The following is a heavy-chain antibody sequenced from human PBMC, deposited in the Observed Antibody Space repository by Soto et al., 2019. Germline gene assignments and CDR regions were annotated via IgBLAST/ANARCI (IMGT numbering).Heavy chain of an antibody. CDR3: AKTRQQIVEGYYYNYGLDV. J-gene: IGHJ6*02. CDR2: ISHDGSKK. V-gene: IGHV3-30*18. D-gene: IGHD6-6*01. CDR1: RFLFSNYG. Sequence: GGSLRLSCAASRFLFSNYGMHWVRQAPGKGLEWVAIISHDGSKKYYADSVRGRFTISRDNSKNTVYLQVNSLRVEDTAVYYCAKTRQQIVEGYYYNYGLDVWGQGTTVTVSS.